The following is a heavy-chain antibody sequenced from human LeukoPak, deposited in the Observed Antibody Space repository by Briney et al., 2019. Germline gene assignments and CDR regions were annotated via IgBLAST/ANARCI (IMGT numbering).Heavy chain of an antibody. CDR3: ARETCGITSCYMFDY. CDR1: GFTFSTYT. D-gene: IGHD2-2*02. V-gene: IGHV3-21*01. Sequence: PGGSLRLSCAASGFTFSTYTMNWVRQAPGKGLEWVSSISSSSNYIYYAGSVKGRFTISRDNAKNSLYLQMNSLRAGDTAVYYCARETCGITSCYMFDYWGQGTLVTVSS. CDR2: ISSSSNYI. J-gene: IGHJ4*02.